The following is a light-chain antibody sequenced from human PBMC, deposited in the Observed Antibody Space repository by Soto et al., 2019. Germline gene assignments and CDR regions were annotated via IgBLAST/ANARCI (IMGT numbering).Light chain of an antibody. CDR1: QSISSW. CDR2: DAS. CDR3: QQYNSYSWT. J-gene: IGKJ1*01. Sequence: GDRVTITCRASQSISSWLAWYQQKPGKAPKLLIYDASSFESGVPSRFSGSGSGTEFTLTISSLQPDDFATYYCQQYNSYSWTFGQGTKVDIK. V-gene: IGKV1-5*01.